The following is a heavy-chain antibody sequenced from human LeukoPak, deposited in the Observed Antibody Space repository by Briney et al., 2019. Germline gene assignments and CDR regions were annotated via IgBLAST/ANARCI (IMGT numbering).Heavy chain of an antibody. CDR1: GGSISSYY. D-gene: IGHD3-22*01. V-gene: IGHV4-4*07. CDR3: ARDAYYYDSSGFYLVDY. J-gene: IGHJ4*02. CDR2: IYTSGDT. Sequence: SETLSLTCTVSGGSISSYYWSWIRQPAGKGLEWIGRIYTSGDTYCNPSLKSRVTMSVDTSKNQFSLKLDSVTAADTAVYYCARDAYYYDSSGFYLVDYWGQGTVVTVSS.